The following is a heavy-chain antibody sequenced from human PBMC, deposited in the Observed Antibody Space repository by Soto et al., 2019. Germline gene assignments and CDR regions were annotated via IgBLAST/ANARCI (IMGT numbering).Heavy chain of an antibody. J-gene: IGHJ4*02. CDR2: IYSGGST. Sequence: GGSLRLSCAASGFTVSSNYMSWVRQAPGKGLEWVSVIYSGGSTYYADSVKGRFTISRDNSKNTLYLQMNSLRAEDTAVYYCARDGRWGIFGSYGSLGVDYWGQGTLVTVSS. D-gene: IGHD5-18*01. CDR3: ARDGRWGIFGSYGSLGVDY. V-gene: IGHV3-66*01. CDR1: GFTVSSNY.